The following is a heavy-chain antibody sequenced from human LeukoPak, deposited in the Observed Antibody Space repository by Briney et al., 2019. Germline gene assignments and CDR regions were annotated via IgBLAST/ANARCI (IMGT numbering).Heavy chain of an antibody. CDR2: VYYNGAT. J-gene: IGHJ6*02. V-gene: IGHV4-59*08. CDR1: GGSICGYF. D-gene: IGHD1-26*01. Sequence: SETLSLTCTVSGGSICGYFWSCIRQPPGKGLEFIGYVYYNGATLYSPSLKSRVTMSVDTSKNQFSLKLSSVTAADTAVYYCARHDPVGHYQHGMDVWAKGPRSSSP. CDR3: ARHDPVGHYQHGMDV.